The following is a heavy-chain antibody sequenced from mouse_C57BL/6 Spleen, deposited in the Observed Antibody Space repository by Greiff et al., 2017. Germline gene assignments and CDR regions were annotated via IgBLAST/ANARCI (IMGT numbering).Heavy chain of an antibody. CDR3: ARRAYGSSYFDY. V-gene: IGHV1-55*01. CDR2: IYPGSGST. Sequence: QVQLQQSGAELVKPGASVKMSCKASGYTFTSYWITWVKQRPGQGLEWIGDIYPGSGSTNYNEKFKSKATLTVDTSSSTAYMQLSSLTSEDSAVYYSARRAYGSSYFDYWGQGTTLTVSS. D-gene: IGHD1-1*01. J-gene: IGHJ2*01. CDR1: GYTFTSYW.